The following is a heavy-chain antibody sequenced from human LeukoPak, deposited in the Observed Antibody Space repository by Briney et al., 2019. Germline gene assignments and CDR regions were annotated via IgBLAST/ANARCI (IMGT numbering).Heavy chain of an antibody. J-gene: IGHJ6*03. CDR1: GGSISSYY. Sequence: SETLSLTCTVSGGSISSYYWSWIRQPPGKGLEWIGYIYYSGSTNYDPSLKSRVTISVDTSKNQFSLKLSSVTAADTAVYYSARGPLRYYYYYMDVWGKGTTVTVSS. CDR2: IYYSGST. CDR3: ARGPLRYYYYYMDV. V-gene: IGHV4-59*01.